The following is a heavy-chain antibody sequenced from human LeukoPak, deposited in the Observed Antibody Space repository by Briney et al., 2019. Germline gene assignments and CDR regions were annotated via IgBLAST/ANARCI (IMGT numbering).Heavy chain of an antibody. V-gene: IGHV3-7*05. CDR3: AANGGPFDF. D-gene: IGHD4-23*01. J-gene: IGHJ4*02. CDR2: IKQEGSEK. CDR1: GFTFRNYW. Sequence: GGSLRLSCAASGFTFRNYWMSWVRQAPGKGLEFVANIKQEGSEKYYVDSVKGRFTISKDNAKNSLYLQMNGLRAEDTAVYYCAANGGPFDFWGQGTLVTVSS.